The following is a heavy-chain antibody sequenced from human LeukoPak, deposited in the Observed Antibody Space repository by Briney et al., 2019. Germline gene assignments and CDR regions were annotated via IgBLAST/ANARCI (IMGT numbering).Heavy chain of an antibody. D-gene: IGHD3-22*01. J-gene: IGHJ4*02. CDR1: GFTFSSYSMN. Sequence: SWGSLRLSCAASGFTFSSYSMNWVRQPPGKGLEWIGSIYYSGSTYYNPSLKSRVTISVDTSKNQFSLKLSSVTAADTAVYYCASPFDSSGRDYWGQGTLVTVSS. CDR3: ASPFDSSGRDY. V-gene: IGHV4-39*01. CDR2: IYYSGST.